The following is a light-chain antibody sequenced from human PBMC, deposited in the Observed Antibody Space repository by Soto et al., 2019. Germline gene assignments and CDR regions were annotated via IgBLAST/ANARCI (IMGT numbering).Light chain of an antibody. Sequence: QSVLTQPASVSGSPGQSITISCTGTSSDVGGYNYVSWYQQHPGKAPKLMIYDVSNRPSGVSNRFSGSKSGNTASLTISGLQAEDEADYYCSSYTSSSILYVSGTGTKVTVL. CDR2: DVS. CDR3: SSYTSSSILYV. J-gene: IGLJ1*01. CDR1: SSDVGGYNY. V-gene: IGLV2-14*01.